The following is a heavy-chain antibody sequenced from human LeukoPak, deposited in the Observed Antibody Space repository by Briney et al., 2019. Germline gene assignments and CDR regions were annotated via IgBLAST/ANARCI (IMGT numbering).Heavy chain of an antibody. V-gene: IGHV3-7*01. CDR2: LKQDGGEK. CDR1: GFIFSSYW. CDR3: ARDGTAAGLYFDL. D-gene: IGHD6-13*01. J-gene: IGHJ4*01. Sequence: PGGSLRLSCAASGFIFSSYWMNWVRQAPGKGLEWVANLKQDGGEKYYVDSVKGRFTISRDNTKNSLYLQMSALRAEDTAVYYCARDGTAAGLYFDLWGQGTLVTVSS.